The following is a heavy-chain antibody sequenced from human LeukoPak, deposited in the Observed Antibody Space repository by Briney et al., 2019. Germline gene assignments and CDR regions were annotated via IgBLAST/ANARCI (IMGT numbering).Heavy chain of an antibody. D-gene: IGHD1-26*01. V-gene: IGHV3-33*01. Sequence: TGRSLRLSCAASGFTFSSYGMHWVRQAPGKGLEWVAVIWYDGSNKYYADSVKGRFTISRDNSKNTLYLQMNSLRAEDTAVYYCARDEVGATTSGDEVGAFDIWGQGTMVTVSS. J-gene: IGHJ3*02. CDR1: GFTFSSYG. CDR3: ARDEVGATTSGDEVGAFDI. CDR2: IWYDGSNK.